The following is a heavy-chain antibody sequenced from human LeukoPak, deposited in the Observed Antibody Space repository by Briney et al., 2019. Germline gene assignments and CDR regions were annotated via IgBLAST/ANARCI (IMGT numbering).Heavy chain of an antibody. J-gene: IGHJ3*02. D-gene: IGHD2-15*01. CDR2: IYYSGST. CDR3: SRHERFCSGGTCYGPDAFDI. CDR1: GGSFSGYY. V-gene: IGHV4-39*01. Sequence: SETLSLTCAVYGGSFSGYYWGWILQPPGKGLEWIGSIYYSGSTYYNPSLKSRVTISVDTSKNQFSLRLSSVTAADTAVYYCSRHERFCSGGTCYGPDAFDIWGQGTMVTVSS.